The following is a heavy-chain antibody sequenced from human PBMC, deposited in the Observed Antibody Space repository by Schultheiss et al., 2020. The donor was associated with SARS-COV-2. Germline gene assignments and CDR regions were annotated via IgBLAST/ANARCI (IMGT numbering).Heavy chain of an antibody. Sequence: GESLKISCAASGFTFSSYDMHWVRQATGKGLEWVSAIGTAGDTYYQGSVKGRFTISRENAKNSLYLQMNSLSAGDTAVYYCARGGYSYGFYWGQGTLVTVSS. V-gene: IGHV3-13*04. CDR1: GFTFSSYD. D-gene: IGHD5-18*01. CDR2: IGTAGDT. CDR3: ARGGYSYGFY. J-gene: IGHJ4*02.